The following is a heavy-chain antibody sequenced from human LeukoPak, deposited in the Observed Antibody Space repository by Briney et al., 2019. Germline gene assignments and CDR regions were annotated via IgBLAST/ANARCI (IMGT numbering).Heavy chain of an antibody. Sequence: KPGESLKISCKGSGYTFSNYWIGWVRQMPGKGLEWMGIVYPGDSDTRYSPSFQGQVTISANMSITTIYLHWSSLKASDTAIYYCARHLYGVYSRYFDYWGPGTLVTVSS. CDR1: GYTFSNYW. CDR3: ARHLYGVYSRYFDY. V-gene: IGHV5-51*01. CDR2: VYPGDSDT. J-gene: IGHJ4*02. D-gene: IGHD4-17*01.